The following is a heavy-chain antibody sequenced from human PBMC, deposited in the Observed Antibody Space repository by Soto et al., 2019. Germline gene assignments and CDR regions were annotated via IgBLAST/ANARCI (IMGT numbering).Heavy chain of an antibody. Sequence: QVQLVESGGGVVQPGRSLRLSCAASGFTFSSYAMHGVRQAPVNGLECVAVISYDGSNKDYADVVNGRFTISRDNSKNTMYLQMNRLRTEDTAVYYCARPLWRDDYNWGYFDLWGRGTLVTVSS. V-gene: IGHV3-30-3*01. CDR3: ARPLWRDDYNWGYFDL. D-gene: IGHD4-4*01. J-gene: IGHJ2*01. CDR1: GFTFSSYA. CDR2: ISYDGSNK.